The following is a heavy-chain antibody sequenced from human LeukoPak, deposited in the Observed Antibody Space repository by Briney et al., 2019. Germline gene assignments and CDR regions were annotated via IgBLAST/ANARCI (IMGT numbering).Heavy chain of an antibody. CDR3: ARLVDTAMVFDY. D-gene: IGHD5-18*01. V-gene: IGHV5-51*01. Sequence: GESLKISCKGSGYSLTRNWIGWVRQMPGKGLEWMGIIYPGDSDTRYSPSFQGQVTISADKSISTAYLQWSSLKASDTAMYYCARLVDTAMVFDYWGQGTLVTVSS. CDR2: IYPGDSDT. CDR1: GYSLTRNW. J-gene: IGHJ4*02.